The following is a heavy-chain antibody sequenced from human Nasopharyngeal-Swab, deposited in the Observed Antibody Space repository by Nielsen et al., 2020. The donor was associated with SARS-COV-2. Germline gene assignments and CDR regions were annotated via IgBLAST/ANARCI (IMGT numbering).Heavy chain of an antibody. CDR1: GFTFRDYS. CDR2: IGRYGTDI. CDR3: AGGTVFGVANGMDV. D-gene: IGHD3-3*01. J-gene: IGHJ6*02. Sequence: GGSLRLSCAASGFTFRDYSMNWVRQAPGKGLEWVSSIGRYGTDIFHADSVKGRFSVFRDADNKSIYLQMRSLRAEDTAVYYFAGGTVFGVANGMDVWGQGTTVTVSS. V-gene: IGHV3-21*01.